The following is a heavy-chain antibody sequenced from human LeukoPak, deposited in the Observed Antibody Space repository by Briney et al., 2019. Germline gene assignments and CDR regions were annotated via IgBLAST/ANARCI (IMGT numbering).Heavy chain of an antibody. CDR1: GFTFSSDW. CDR2: IKQDGSEK. CDR3: ARAKGVSSSWYRYFDY. J-gene: IGHJ4*02. Sequence: GGSLRLSCAASGFTFSSDWMSWGCQAPGEGLERVANIKQDGSEKYSVDSVKGRFTISRDNAKNSLYLQMNSLRAEDTAVYYCARAKGVSSSWYRYFDYWGQGTLVTVSS. D-gene: IGHD6-13*01. V-gene: IGHV3-7*03.